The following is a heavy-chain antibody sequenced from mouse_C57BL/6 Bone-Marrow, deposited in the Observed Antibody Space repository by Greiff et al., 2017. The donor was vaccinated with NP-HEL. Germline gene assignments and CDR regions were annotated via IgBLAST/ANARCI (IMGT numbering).Heavy chain of an antibody. D-gene: IGHD1-1*01. V-gene: IGHV5-16*01. CDR2: INYDGSST. J-gene: IGHJ4*01. CDR1: GFTFSDYY. CDR3: ARGGYYYGSSFYYYAMDY. Sequence: EVKVVESEGGLVQPGSSMKLSCTASGFTFSDYYMAWVRQVPEKGLEWVANINYDGSSTYYLDSLKSRFIISRDNAKNILYLQMSSLKSEDTATYYCARGGYYYGSSFYYYAMDYWGQGTSVTVSS.